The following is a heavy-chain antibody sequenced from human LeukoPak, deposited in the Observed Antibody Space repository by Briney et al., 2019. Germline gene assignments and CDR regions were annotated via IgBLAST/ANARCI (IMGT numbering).Heavy chain of an antibody. J-gene: IGHJ3*02. V-gene: IGHV3-23*01. CDR1: GFTFSSYA. Sequence: GGSLRLSYAASGFTFSSYAMSWVRQAPGKWLEWDSSISGSGGSTYYADSVKGRFTISRDNSKNTLYLQMNSLRAEDTAVYYCAKDEEYSGYDICAFDIWGQGTMVTVSS. CDR3: AKDEEYSGYDICAFDI. CDR2: ISGSGGST. D-gene: IGHD5-12*01.